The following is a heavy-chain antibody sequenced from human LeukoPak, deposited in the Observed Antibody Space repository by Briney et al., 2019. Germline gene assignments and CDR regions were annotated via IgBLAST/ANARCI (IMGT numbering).Heavy chain of an antibody. Sequence: GASVKVSCKASGYPFTSYAMYWVRQATGQRLEWMGWINADNGDTRYSQKLQGRVTMTGDTSASTTYMELSSLRSEDTAVYYCASDAFDIWGQGTMVTVSS. CDR3: ASDAFDI. CDR2: INADNGDT. J-gene: IGHJ3*02. V-gene: IGHV1-3*01. CDR1: GYPFTSYA.